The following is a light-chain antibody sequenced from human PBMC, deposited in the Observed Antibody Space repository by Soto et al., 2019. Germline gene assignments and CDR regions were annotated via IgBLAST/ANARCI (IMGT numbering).Light chain of an antibody. CDR1: QHIGMH. Sequence: DIQMTQSPSSLSASVGDRVTITCRASQHIGMHLHWYQQKPGKAPKLLIYDVYRLHTGVPSRFSGHISGTHFIFNITTLQPEDFGTYFCQQSDSLPLTFGGGTKVDI. V-gene: IGKV1-33*01. J-gene: IGKJ4*01. CDR2: DVY. CDR3: QQSDSLPLT.